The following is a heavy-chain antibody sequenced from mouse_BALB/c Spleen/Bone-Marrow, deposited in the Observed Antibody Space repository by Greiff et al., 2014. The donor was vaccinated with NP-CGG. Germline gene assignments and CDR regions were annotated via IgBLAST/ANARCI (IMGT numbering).Heavy chain of an antibody. CDR1: GYTFTSYV. V-gene: IGHV1-14*01. CDR3: ARGGRYDGAWFAY. Sequence: EVQGVESGPELVKPGASVKMSCKASGYTFTSYVMHWVKQKPGQGLEWIGYINPYNDGTKYNEKFKGKATLTSDKSSSTAYMELSSLTSEDSAVYYCARGGRYDGAWFAYWGQGTLVTVSA. CDR2: INPYNDGT. J-gene: IGHJ3*01. D-gene: IGHD2-14*01.